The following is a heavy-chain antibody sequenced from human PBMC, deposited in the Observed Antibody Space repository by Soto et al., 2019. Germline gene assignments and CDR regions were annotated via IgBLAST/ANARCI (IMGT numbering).Heavy chain of an antibody. D-gene: IGHD5-12*01. CDR3: ARGVEMATIGVDY. CDR1: GFTFSSYA. Sequence: GSLRLSCAASGFTFSSYAMHWVRQAPGKGLEWVAVISYDGSNKYYADSVKGRFTISRDNSKNTLYLQMNSLRAEDTAVYYCARGVEMATIGVDYWGQGTLVTVSS. CDR2: ISYDGSNK. V-gene: IGHV3-30-3*01. J-gene: IGHJ4*02.